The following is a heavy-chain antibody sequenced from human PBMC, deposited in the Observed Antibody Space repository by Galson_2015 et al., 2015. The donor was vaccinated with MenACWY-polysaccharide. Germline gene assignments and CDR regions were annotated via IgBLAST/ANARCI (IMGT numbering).Heavy chain of an antibody. J-gene: IGHJ4*02. CDR3: ARSPYYYDSSGYYYFDY. Sequence: SLRLSCAASGFTVSSNYMSWVRQAPGKGLEWVSVIYSGGSTYYADSVKGRFTISRDNSKNTLYLQMTSLRAEDTAVYYCARSPYYYDSSGYYYFDYWGQGTLVTVSS. V-gene: IGHV3-53*01. CDR2: IYSGGST. D-gene: IGHD3-22*01. CDR1: GFTVSSNY.